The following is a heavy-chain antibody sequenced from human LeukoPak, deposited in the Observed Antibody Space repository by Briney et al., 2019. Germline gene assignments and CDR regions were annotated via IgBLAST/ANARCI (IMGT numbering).Heavy chain of an antibody. CDR3: VAYYGSGSDY. CDR2: INHSGST. J-gene: IGHJ4*02. CDR1: GGSFSGYY. D-gene: IGHD3-10*01. Sequence: SETLSLTCAVYGGSFSGYYWSWIRQPPGKGLEWIGEINHSGSTNYNPSLKSRVTISVDTSKNQFSLKLSSVTAADTAVYYCVAYYGSGSDYWGQGTLVTVSS. V-gene: IGHV4-34*01.